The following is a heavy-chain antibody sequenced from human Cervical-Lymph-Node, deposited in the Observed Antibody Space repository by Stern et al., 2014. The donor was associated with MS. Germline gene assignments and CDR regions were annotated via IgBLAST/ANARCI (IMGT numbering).Heavy chain of an antibody. Sequence: EVQLVESGGGLVKPGGSLRLSCAASGFTFISYGMNWVRQAPGKGLEWVSSISDSGGFMYYADSVKGRFTISCANSKNSLYLQMNSLRAEDTAVYYYARSRGYFDYWGQGSLVTVSS. V-gene: IGHV3-21*01. CDR1: GFTFISYG. CDR3: ARSRGYFDY. CDR2: ISDSGGFM. J-gene: IGHJ4*02.